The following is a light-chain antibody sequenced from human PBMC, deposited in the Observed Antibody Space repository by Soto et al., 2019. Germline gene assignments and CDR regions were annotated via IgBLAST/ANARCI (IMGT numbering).Light chain of an antibody. CDR3: ATWDGSLNAVV. V-gene: IGLV1-44*01. CDR2: ANN. Sequence: QSVLTQSTSASGTPGQRVTISCSGSNSNIGSNPVNWYQQLPGMAPKLLISANNQRPSGVPDRFSGSKSGTSASLAISGLQSEDEADYYCATWDGSLNAVVFGGGTKVTVL. CDR1: NSNIGSNP. J-gene: IGLJ2*01.